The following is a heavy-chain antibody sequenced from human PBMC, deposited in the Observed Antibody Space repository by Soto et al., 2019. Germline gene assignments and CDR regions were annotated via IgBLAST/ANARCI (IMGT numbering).Heavy chain of an antibody. V-gene: IGHV3-53*01. J-gene: IGHJ4*02. Sequence: GGSLRLSCAASGFSVGGNYMSWVRQAPGEGLELVSLIYSGGNPFYADSMKGRFTLSRDNPNNMLYLQMDSLRAEVTAVYYCARGPNSDCWGQGTLVTVSS. CDR2: IYSGGNP. CDR3: ARGPNSDC. CDR1: GFSVGGNY. D-gene: IGHD2-21*01.